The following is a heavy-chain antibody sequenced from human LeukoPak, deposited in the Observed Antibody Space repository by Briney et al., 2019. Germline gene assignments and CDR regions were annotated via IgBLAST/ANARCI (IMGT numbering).Heavy chain of an antibody. CDR2: INHSGST. CDR3: ARRVTMVRGDFGITPRKRRTVFDY. V-gene: IGHV4-34*01. D-gene: IGHD3-10*01. Sequence: RPSETLSLTCTVSGGSFSGYYWSWIRQPPGKGLEWIGEINHSGSTNYNPSLKSRVTISVDTSKNQFSLKLSSVTAADTAVYYCARRVTMVRGDFGITPRKRRTVFDYWGQGTLVTVSS. J-gene: IGHJ4*02. CDR1: GGSFSGYY.